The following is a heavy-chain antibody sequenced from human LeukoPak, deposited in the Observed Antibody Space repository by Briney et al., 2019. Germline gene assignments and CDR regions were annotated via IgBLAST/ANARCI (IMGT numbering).Heavy chain of an antibody. V-gene: IGHV3-30*04. CDR2: ISYDGSNK. CDR3: ARGCGYSSGCYFDY. CDR1: GFTFSSYA. J-gene: IGHJ4*02. Sequence: QSGGSLRLSCAASGFTFSSYAMHWVRQAPGKGPEWVAVISYDGSNKYYADSVKGRFTISRDNSKNTLYLQMNSLRAEDTAVYYCARGCGYSSGCYFDYWGQGTLVTVSS. D-gene: IGHD6-19*01.